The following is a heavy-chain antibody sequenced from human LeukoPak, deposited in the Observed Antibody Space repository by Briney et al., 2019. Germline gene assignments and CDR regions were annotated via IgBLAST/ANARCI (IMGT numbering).Heavy chain of an antibody. J-gene: IGHJ5*02. CDR1: GFTFSSYL. V-gene: IGHV3-74*01. CDR2: INNDWGST. Sequence: GGSLRLSCAASGFTFSSYLMHSVRQAPGKGLVWVSRINNDWGSTSYADSVKGRFNISRDNAKKTSYLQMNSLRAEDTAVYYCARPTKEGSSWYWWFDPWGQGTLVTVSS. D-gene: IGHD6-13*01. CDR3: ARPTKEGSSWYWWFDP.